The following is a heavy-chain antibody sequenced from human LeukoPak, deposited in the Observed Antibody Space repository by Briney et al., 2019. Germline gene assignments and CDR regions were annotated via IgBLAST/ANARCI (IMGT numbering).Heavy chain of an antibody. CDR1: GGSISSYY. Sequence: SETLSLTCTVSGGSISSYYWSWIRQHPGKGLEWIGYIYYSGSTYYNPSLKSRVTISVDTSKNQFSLKLSSVTAADTAVYYCARAALTTAYVDYWGQGTLVTVSS. J-gene: IGHJ4*02. V-gene: IGHV4-59*06. D-gene: IGHD4-17*01. CDR3: ARAALTTAYVDY. CDR2: IYYSGST.